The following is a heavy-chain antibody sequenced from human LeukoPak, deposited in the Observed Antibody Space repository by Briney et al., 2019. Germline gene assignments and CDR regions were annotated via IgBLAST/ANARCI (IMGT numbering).Heavy chain of an antibody. CDR3: ARDRVGATLYFDY. D-gene: IGHD1-26*01. V-gene: IGHV3-23*01. J-gene: IGHJ4*02. Sequence: GGSLRLSCAASGFTFSSYAMSWVRQAPGKGLEWVPALSGSGGTTYYADFMKGRFTISRDNSKNTLYLQMNSLRAEDTAVYYCARDRVGATLYFDYWGQGTLVTVSS. CDR1: GFTFSSYA. CDR2: LSGSGGTT.